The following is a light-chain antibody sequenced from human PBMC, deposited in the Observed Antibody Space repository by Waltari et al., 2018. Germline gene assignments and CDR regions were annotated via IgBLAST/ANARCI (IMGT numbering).Light chain of an antibody. CDR1: SSDLGGQNY. CDR3: CSFAGGFTWV. Sequence: SALTQPRSTSGSPGQAVTTPCTGTSSDLGGQNYVNWYQQHTGKAPTLVIYDVNNRPSGVPERVSGSKSGNTASLTISGLQSEDEADYYCCSFAGGFTWVFGEGTRLTVL. CDR2: DVN. V-gene: IGLV2-11*01. J-gene: IGLJ3*02.